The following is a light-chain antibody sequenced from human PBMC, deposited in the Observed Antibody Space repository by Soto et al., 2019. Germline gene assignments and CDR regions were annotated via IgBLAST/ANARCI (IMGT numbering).Light chain of an antibody. Sequence: EIVMTQSPATLSVSPGERATLSCRASQSVSSNLAWYQQKPGQAPRLLIYGASTRATGIPSRFSGSGSGTEFPLTISSLQSEDFAVYYCQQYKNWPWTFGQGTKVEIK. CDR3: QQYKNWPWT. J-gene: IGKJ1*01. V-gene: IGKV3-15*01. CDR2: GAS. CDR1: QSVSSN.